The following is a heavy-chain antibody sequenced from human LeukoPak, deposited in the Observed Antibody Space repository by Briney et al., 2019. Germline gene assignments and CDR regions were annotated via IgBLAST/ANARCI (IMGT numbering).Heavy chain of an antibody. CDR3: AKEAAAAGTEYGFDY. J-gene: IGHJ4*02. D-gene: IGHD6-13*01. CDR2: ISGSGGST. Sequence: GGSLRLSCEASGFTFSSYGMSWVRQAPGKGLEWVSAISGSGGSTYYADSVKGRFTISRDNSKNTLYLQMNSLRAEDTAVYYCAKEAAAAGTEYGFDYWGQGTLVTVSS. V-gene: IGHV3-23*01. CDR1: GFTFSSYG.